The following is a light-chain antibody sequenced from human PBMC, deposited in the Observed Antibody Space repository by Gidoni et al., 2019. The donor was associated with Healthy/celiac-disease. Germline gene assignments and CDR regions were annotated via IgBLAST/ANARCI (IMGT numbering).Light chain of an antibody. Sequence: EIVLTQSPATLSLSPGERATLSCRASQSVSSYLAWYQQKPGQAPRLLIYDASNSVSGTDFTLTISSLEPEDFAVYYCQQRSNWPFTFGPGTKVDIK. CDR1: QSVSSY. CDR2: DAS. CDR3: QQRSNWPFT. V-gene: IGKV3-11*01. J-gene: IGKJ3*01.